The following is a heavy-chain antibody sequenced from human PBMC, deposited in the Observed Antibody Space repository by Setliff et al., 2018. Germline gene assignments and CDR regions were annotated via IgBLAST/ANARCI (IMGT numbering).Heavy chain of an antibody. CDR2: IYTSGGT. J-gene: IGHJ4*02. Sequence: PSETLSLTCSVSGGSISSGSYYWTWIRQPAGKGLEWIGHIYTSGGTNYNPSLKSRVTISVDMTENQFSLILRSVVAADTAVYYCARGVSGVSWTPRYWGRGTLVTVSS. V-gene: IGHV4-61*09. CDR1: GGSISSGSYY. CDR3: ARGVSGVSWTPRY. D-gene: IGHD6-25*01.